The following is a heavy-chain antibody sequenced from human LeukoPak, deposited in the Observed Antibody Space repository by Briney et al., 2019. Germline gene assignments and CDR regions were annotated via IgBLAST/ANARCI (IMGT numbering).Heavy chain of an antibody. J-gene: IGHJ4*02. D-gene: IGHD4/OR15-4a*01. CDR2: IYYSGST. Sequence: PSETLSLTCTVSGGSISSSHSYWGWIRQPPGKGLEWIGTIYYSGSTYYNPSLKSRVTISVDTSKNQFSLKLSSVTAADTAVYYCARGPVYGGYFDYWGQGTLVTVSS. CDR1: GGSISSSHSY. V-gene: IGHV4-39*07. CDR3: ARGPVYGGYFDY.